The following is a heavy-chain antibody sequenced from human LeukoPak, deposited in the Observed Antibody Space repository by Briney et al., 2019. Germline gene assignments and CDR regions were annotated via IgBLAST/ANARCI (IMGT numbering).Heavy chain of an antibody. CDR2: IKQDGSDE. J-gene: IGHJ4*02. D-gene: IGHD6-13*01. CDR3: TREGSSWFFDC. Sequence: GGCLRLSCVASGFTFSSYWMSWVHQAPGKGLEWVANIKQDGSDEKYLDSVRGRFTISRDNAKNSLFLQMNTLRDEDTAVYYCTREGSSWFFDCWGQGTLVTVSS. CDR1: GFTFSSYW. V-gene: IGHV3-7*01.